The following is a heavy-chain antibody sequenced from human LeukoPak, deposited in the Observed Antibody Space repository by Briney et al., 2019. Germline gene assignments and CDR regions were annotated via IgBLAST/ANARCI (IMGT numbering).Heavy chain of an antibody. Sequence: GGSLRLSCAASGFTFSNAWMSWVRQAPGKGLEWVSVIYTGGSIYYADSVRGRFTISRDKSKNTLYLQMNSLRAEDTAVYYCARALNSGYDYWGQGTLVTVFS. CDR3: ARALNSGYDY. V-gene: IGHV3-53*01. J-gene: IGHJ4*02. D-gene: IGHD5-12*01. CDR2: IYTGGSI. CDR1: GFTFSNAW.